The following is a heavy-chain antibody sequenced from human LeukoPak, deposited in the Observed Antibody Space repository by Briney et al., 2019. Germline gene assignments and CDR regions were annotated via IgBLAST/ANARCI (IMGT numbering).Heavy chain of an antibody. CDR1: GFTFSSYS. CDR2: ISSSSTYI. J-gene: IGHJ3*02. CDR3: ARVGYCSSTSCYLRISDAFDI. D-gene: IGHD2-2*01. Sequence: GGSLRLSCAASGFTFSSYSMNWVRQAPGKGLEWVSSISSSSTYINYADSVKGRFTISRDNAKNSLYLQMNSLRAEDTAVYYCARVGYCSSTSCYLRISDAFDIWGQGTMVTVSS. V-gene: IGHV3-21*01.